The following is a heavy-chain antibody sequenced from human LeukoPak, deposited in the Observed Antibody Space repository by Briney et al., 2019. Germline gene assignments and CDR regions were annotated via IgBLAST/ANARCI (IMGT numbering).Heavy chain of an antibody. J-gene: IGHJ4*02. V-gene: IGHV3-66*01. CDR2: IYVGGGT. D-gene: IGHD3-10*01. CDR1: GFTVSNNY. CDR3: ARGQYYGSQSSRAFDF. Sequence: GGSLRLSCEASGFTVSNNYMSWVRQAPGKGLEWVSIIYVGGGTYYADSVKGRFIMSRDNSKNTLYLQMNSLRADDTAVYYCARGQYYGSQSSRAFDFWAQGTLVTVSS.